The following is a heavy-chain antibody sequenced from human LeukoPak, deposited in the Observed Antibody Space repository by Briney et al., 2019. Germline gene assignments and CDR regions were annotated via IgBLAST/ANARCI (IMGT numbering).Heavy chain of an antibody. D-gene: IGHD3-3*01. J-gene: IGHJ4*02. CDR2: ISSSSSYI. V-gene: IGHV3-21*01. Sequence: PGGSLRLSCAASGFTFSSYSMNWVRQAPGKGLEWVSSISSSSSYIYYADSVKGRFTISRDNAKNSLYLQMNSLRAEDTAVYYCAGAPDDYDFWSGYYTTWRYFDYWGQGTLVTVSS. CDR1: GFTFSSYS. CDR3: AGAPDDYDFWSGYYTTWRYFDY.